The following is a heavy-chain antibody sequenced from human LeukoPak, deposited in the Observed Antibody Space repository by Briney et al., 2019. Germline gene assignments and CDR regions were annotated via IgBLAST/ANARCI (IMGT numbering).Heavy chain of an antibody. V-gene: IGHV6-1*01. CDR1: GDSVSSNSAA. CDR2: TYYRSKWYN. J-gene: IGHJ4*02. CDR3: TRDQTSVGGSYD. D-gene: IGHD3-16*01. Sequence: SQTLSLTCAIPGDSVSSNSAAWNWIRQSPSRGLEWLGRTYYRSKWYNEYAVSVKSRIIINPETSKNQFSLQLNSVTPEDTAVYYCTRDQTSVGGSYDWGQGTLVTVSS.